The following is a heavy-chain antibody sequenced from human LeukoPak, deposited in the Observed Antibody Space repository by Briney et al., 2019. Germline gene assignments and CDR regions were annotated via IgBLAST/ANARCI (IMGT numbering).Heavy chain of an antibody. J-gene: IGHJ4*02. Sequence: ASVKVSCKASGYTFTGYYMHWVRQAPGQGLEWMGGIIPIFSTAEYARKFQGRVTITTDESTSTAYMELSSLRSEDTAIYYCARGKGVAARPYSFDLWGQGTLVTVSS. V-gene: IGHV1-69*05. CDR3: ARGKGVAARPYSFDL. CDR1: GYTFTGYY. D-gene: IGHD6-6*01. CDR2: IIPIFSTA.